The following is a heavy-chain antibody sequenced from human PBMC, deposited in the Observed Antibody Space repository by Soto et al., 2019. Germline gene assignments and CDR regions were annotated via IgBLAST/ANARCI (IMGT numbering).Heavy chain of an antibody. CDR2: INHSGST. J-gene: IGHJ6*01. V-gene: IGHV4-34*01. D-gene: IGHD3-16*01. Sequence: SETLSLTCAVYGGSFSGYYWSWIRQPPGKGLEWIGEINHSGSTNYNPSLKSRVTISVDTSKNQFSLKLSSVTAADTAVYYCASRYYDYVWGSSRVSIAYYGMDVRGQGTTVT. CDR1: GGSFSGYY. CDR3: ASRYYDYVWGSSRVSIAYYGMDV.